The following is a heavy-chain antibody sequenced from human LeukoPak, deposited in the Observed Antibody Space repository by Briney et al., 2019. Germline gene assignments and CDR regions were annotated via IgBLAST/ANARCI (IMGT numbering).Heavy chain of an antibody. J-gene: IGHJ4*02. D-gene: IGHD1-1*01. CDR2: IYYSGST. CDR3: ARSQRGTHDY. CDR1: GGSISSYY. V-gene: IGHV4-59*01. Sequence: SETLSLTCTVSGGSISSYYWSWIRQPPGKGLEWIGYIYYSGSTNYNPSLKSRVTISVDTSKNQFSLKLSSVTAADTAVYYCARSQRGTHDYWGQGTLVTVSS.